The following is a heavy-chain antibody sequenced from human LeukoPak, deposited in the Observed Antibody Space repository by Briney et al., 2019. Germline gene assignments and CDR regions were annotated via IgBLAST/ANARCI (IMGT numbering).Heavy chain of an antibody. D-gene: IGHD3-22*01. J-gene: IGHJ4*02. CDR3: AKVRGKYYYDSSGYYFFDY. V-gene: IGHV3-23*01. CDR2: ISGSGGNT. Sequence: GGSLRLSCAASGFTFSSYAMSWVRQAPGKGLEWVSAISGSGGNTYYADSVKGRFTISRDNSKNTLYLQMNSLRAEDTAVYYCAKVRGKYYYDSSGYYFFDYWGQGTLVTVSS. CDR1: GFTFSSYA.